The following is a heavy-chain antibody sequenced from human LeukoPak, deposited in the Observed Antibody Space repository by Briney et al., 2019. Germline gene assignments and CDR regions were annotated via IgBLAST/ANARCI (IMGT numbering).Heavy chain of an antibody. D-gene: IGHD1-7*01. Sequence: PGGSLRLSCAASGFTFSSYAMHWVRQAPGKGLEWVAVISYDGSNKYYADSVKGRFTISRDNSKNTLYLQMNSLRAEDTAVYYCAREWDWNYDFDYWGQGTLVTVSS. CDR3: AREWDWNYDFDY. J-gene: IGHJ4*02. CDR1: GFTFSSYA. CDR2: ISYDGSNK. V-gene: IGHV3-30-3*01.